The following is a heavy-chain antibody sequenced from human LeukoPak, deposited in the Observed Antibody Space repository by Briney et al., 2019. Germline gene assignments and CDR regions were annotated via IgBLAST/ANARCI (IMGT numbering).Heavy chain of an antibody. CDR1: GGSFSGYY. Sequence: KPSETLSLTCAVYGGSFSGYYWSWIRQPPGKGLEWIGEINHSGSTNYNPSLKGRVTISVDTSKNQFSLKLSSVTAADTAVYYCARGGKQWLVPFDYWGQGTLVTVSS. CDR2: INHSGST. D-gene: IGHD6-19*01. J-gene: IGHJ4*02. CDR3: ARGGKQWLVPFDY. V-gene: IGHV4-34*01.